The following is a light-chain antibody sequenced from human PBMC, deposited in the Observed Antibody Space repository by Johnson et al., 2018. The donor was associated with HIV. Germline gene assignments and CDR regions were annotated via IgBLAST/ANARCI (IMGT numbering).Light chain of an antibody. CDR2: ENS. CDR3: GTWDTTLSSHIYV. Sequence: QSVLTQPPSVSAAPGQKVTISCSGSSSNIGNKYVSWYQQLPGTAPKLLIYENSKRPSGIPDRFSGSKSGTSATLGITGLQTGDEADYYCGTWDTTLSSHIYVFGIGTKVTVL. CDR1: SSNIGNKY. J-gene: IGLJ1*01. V-gene: IGLV1-51*02.